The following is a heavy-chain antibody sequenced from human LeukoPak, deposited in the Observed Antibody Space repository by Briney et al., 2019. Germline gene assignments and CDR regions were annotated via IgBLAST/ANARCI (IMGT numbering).Heavy chain of an antibody. V-gene: IGHV4-59*01. CDR1: GGSISSYY. D-gene: IGHD3-3*01. CDR2: IYYSGST. CDR3: ARFDCWSGYLGGYFDY. J-gene: IGHJ4*02. Sequence: SETLSLTCTVSGGSISSYYWSWIRQPPGKGLEWVGYIYYSGSTNYSPSLKSRVTISVDTSKNQFSLKLSSVTAAETAAYYGARFDCWSGYLGGYFDYWGQGTLVTVSS.